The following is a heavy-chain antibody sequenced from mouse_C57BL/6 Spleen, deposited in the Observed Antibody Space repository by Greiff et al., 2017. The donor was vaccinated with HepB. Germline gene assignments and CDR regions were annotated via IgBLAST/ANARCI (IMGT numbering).Heavy chain of an antibody. Sequence: VQLQQSGPELVKPGASVKISCKASGYAFSSSWMNWVKQRPGQGLEWIGRIYPGDGDTNYNGKFKGKATLTADKSSSTAYMQLSSLTSEDSAVYFCAREEDYYGSVYYAMDYWGQGTSVTVSS. J-gene: IGHJ4*01. V-gene: IGHV1-82*01. CDR3: AREEDYYGSVYYAMDY. D-gene: IGHD1-1*01. CDR2: IYPGDGDT. CDR1: GYAFSSSW.